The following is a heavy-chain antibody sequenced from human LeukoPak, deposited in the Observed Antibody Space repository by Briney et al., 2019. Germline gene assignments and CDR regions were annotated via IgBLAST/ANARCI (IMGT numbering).Heavy chain of an antibody. Sequence: GRSLRLSCAASGFTFSSYAMHWVRQAPGKGLEWVSSISSSSSYIYYADSVKGRFTISRDNAKNSLYLQMNSLRAEDTAVYYCARTGGGIVVVPAAPDYWGQGTLVTVSS. V-gene: IGHV3-21*01. CDR1: GFTFSSYA. CDR2: ISSSSSYI. D-gene: IGHD2-2*01. J-gene: IGHJ4*02. CDR3: ARTGGGIVVVPAAPDY.